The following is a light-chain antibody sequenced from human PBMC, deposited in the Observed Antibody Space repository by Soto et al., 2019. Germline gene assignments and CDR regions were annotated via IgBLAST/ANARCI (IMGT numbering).Light chain of an antibody. CDR3: CSYAGSYTLWV. CDR2: DVN. J-gene: IGLJ3*02. Sequence: QSALTQPRSVSGSPGQSVTISCTGTSSDVGDYNYVSWYQQHPGKAPKLMIYDVNKRPSGVPDRFSGSKSGNTAFLTISGLQAEDEADYYCCSYAGSYTLWVFGGGTQLTVL. CDR1: SSDVGDYNY. V-gene: IGLV2-11*01.